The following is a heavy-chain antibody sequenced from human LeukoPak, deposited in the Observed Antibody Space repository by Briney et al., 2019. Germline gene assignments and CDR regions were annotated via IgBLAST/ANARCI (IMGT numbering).Heavy chain of an antibody. J-gene: IGHJ4*02. D-gene: IGHD3-10*01. Sequence: PGGSLRLSCAASGFTFSSYAMNWVRQAPGKGLEWVSVISGSGGTTDYADSVKGRLTISRDNSKDTLYLQMNSLRAEDTAVYYCAKDRFGGSGNYYKDYWGQGTLVTVSS. CDR2: ISGSGGTT. V-gene: IGHV3-23*01. CDR1: GFTFSSYA. CDR3: AKDRFGGSGNYYKDY.